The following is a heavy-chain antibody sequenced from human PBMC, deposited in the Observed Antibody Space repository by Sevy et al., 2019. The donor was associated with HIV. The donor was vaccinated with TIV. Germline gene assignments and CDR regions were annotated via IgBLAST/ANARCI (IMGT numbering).Heavy chain of an antibody. V-gene: IGHV1-69*13. D-gene: IGHD2-2*01. J-gene: IGHJ6*02. CDR3: AREKRNLVVLDASYYYYYGMDV. Sequence: ASVKVSCKASGGTFSSYAISWVRQAPGQGLEWMGGIIPIFATANYAQKFQGRVTITADESTSTAYMELRSLRSEDTAVFYCAREKRNLVVLDASYYYYYGMDVWGQGTTVTVSS. CDR2: IIPIFATA. CDR1: GGTFSSYA.